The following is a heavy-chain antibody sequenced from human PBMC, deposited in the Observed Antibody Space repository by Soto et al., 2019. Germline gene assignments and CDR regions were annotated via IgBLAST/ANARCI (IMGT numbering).Heavy chain of an antibody. CDR2: IIPILGIA. V-gene: IGHV1-69*04. J-gene: IGHJ5*02. CDR1: GGTFSSYT. CDR3: ARDEQLVPSPGGVWFDP. Sequence: SVKVSCKASGGTFSSYTISWVRQAPGQGLEWKGKIIPILGIANYAQKFQGRVTITADKSTSTAYMELSSLRSEDTAVYYCARDEQLVPSPGGVWFDPWGQGTLVTVSS. D-gene: IGHD6-6*01.